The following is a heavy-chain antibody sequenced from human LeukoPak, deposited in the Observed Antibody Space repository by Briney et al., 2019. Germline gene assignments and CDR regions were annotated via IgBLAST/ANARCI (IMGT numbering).Heavy chain of an antibody. CDR2: ISSNRGGT. J-gene: IGHJ6*04. CDR1: SLTSSSSA. Sequence: GGPLRLSSAASSLTSSSSAMYTVRRAPGKRLESPSVISSNRGGTYFADSVMGRFTISRDNSKNMLYLQMGSLRAEDMAVYYCARGDYGDFSHYYYYGMDVWGKGTTGNGS. V-gene: IGHV3-64*02. CDR3: ARGDYGDFSHYYYYGMDV. D-gene: IGHD4-17*01.